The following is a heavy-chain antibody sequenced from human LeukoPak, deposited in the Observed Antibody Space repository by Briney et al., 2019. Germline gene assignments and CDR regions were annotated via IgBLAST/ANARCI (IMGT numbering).Heavy chain of an antibody. V-gene: IGHV3-20*04. CDR2: INWNGGST. D-gene: IGHD1-26*01. CDR1: GFTFDDYG. CDR3: ARGESYSWGYYFDY. J-gene: IGHJ4*02. Sequence: GGSLRLSCAASGFTFDDYGMSWVRQAPGKGLEWVSGINWNGGSTGYADSVKGRFTISRDNAKNSLYLQMNSLRAEDTALYYCARGESYSWGYYFDYWGQGTLVTVSS.